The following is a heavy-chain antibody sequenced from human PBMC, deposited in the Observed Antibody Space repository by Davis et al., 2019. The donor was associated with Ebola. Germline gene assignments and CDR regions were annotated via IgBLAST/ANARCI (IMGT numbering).Heavy chain of an antibody. V-gene: IGHV1-8*01. J-gene: IGHJ4*02. CDR3: ARGEGAYRELDY. CDR1: GYTFTSYD. D-gene: IGHD3-16*01. CDR2: MNPNSGNT. Sequence: AASVKVSCKASGYTFTSYDINWVRQATGQGLEWMGWMNPNSGNTGYAQKFKGRVIMTRNTSISTSYMGLSSLRSEDTAVYYCARGEGAYRELDYWGQGTLVTVSS.